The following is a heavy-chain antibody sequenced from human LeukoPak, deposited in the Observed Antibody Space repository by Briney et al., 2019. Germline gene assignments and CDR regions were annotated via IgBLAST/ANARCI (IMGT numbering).Heavy chain of an antibody. Sequence: GGSLRLSCAASGFTFSGSAMHWVRQASGKGLEWVGRIRSKANSYATAYAASVKGRFTVSRDDSKNTAYLQMNSLKIEDTAVYYCTRLGTYDSSGSHPSFDYWGQGTLVTVSS. V-gene: IGHV3-73*01. J-gene: IGHJ4*02. CDR3: TRLGTYDSSGSHPSFDY. D-gene: IGHD3-22*01. CDR2: IRSKANSYAT. CDR1: GFTFSGSA.